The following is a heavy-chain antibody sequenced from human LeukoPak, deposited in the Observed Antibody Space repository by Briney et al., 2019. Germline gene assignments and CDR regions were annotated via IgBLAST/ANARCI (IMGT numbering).Heavy chain of an antibody. J-gene: IGHJ4*02. D-gene: IGHD3-10*01. V-gene: IGHV3-64*01. CDR1: GFTFSSFP. CDR2: ISNTGETS. CDR3: ARVMSGSGSKYFDY. Sequence: GGSLTLSCAASGFTFSSFPMHWVRQVPGKGLEYVSAISNTGETSYYANSVKDRFTISRDNSKNTLYLQMGSLRAEDMAVYYCARVMSGSGSKYFDYWGQGTLVTVSS.